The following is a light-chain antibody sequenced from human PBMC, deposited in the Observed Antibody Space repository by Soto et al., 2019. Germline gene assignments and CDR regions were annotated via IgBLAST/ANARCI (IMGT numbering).Light chain of an antibody. Sequence: DIQMTQSPSTLSASVGDRVTITCRASQRISSWLAWYQQKPGKAPKLLIYKASSLQSGVPSRFSGSGSGTEFTLTISSLQPDDFATYYCQQYNSYSLTFGRGTKVELK. CDR1: QRISSW. J-gene: IGKJ1*01. CDR2: KAS. V-gene: IGKV1-5*03. CDR3: QQYNSYSLT.